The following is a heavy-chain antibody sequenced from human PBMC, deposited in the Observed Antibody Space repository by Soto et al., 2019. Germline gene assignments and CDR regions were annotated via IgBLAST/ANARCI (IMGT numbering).Heavy chain of an antibody. D-gene: IGHD2-15*01. CDR1: GFTFTSSA. CDR3: AALSQGYSSIVY. J-gene: IGHJ4*02. CDR2: IVVGSGNT. V-gene: IGHV1-58*01. Sequence: GASVKVSFKASGFTFTSSAVQWVRQARGQRLEWIGWIVVGSGNTNYAQKFQERVTITRDMSTSTAYMELSSLRSEDTAVYYCAALSQGYSSIVYWGQGTLVTVSS.